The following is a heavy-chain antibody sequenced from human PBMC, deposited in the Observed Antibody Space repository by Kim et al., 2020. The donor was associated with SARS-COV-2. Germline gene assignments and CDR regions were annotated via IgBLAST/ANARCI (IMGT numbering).Heavy chain of an antibody. CDR3: ARGGDSTYYYDSSGYNVDY. CDR2: ISAYNGNT. J-gene: IGHJ4*02. D-gene: IGHD3-22*01. V-gene: IGHV1-18*04. CDR1: GYTFTSYG. Sequence: ASVKVSCKASGYTFTSYGISWVRQAPGQGLEWMGWISAYNGNTNYAQKLQGRVTMTTDTSTSTAYMELRSLRSDDTAVYYCARGGDSTYYYDSSGYNVDYWGQGTLVTVSS.